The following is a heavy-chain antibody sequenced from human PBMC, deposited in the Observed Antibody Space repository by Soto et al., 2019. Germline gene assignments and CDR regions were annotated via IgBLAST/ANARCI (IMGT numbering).Heavy chain of an antibody. D-gene: IGHD1-26*01. J-gene: IGHJ3*02. Sequence: GASVKVSCKVSGYTLTELSMHWVRQAPGKGLEWMGGFDPEDGETIYAQKFQGRVTMTEDTSTDTAYMELSSLRSEDTAVYYCATDAPDEVRLREDPDAFDIWGQGTMVTVSS. CDR2: FDPEDGET. V-gene: IGHV1-24*01. CDR1: GYTLTELS. CDR3: ATDAPDEVRLREDPDAFDI.